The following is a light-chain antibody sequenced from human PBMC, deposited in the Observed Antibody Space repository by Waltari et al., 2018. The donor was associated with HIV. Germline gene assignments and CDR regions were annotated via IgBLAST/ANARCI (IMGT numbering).Light chain of an antibody. CDR3: HQYGRSPTA. CDR2: GAS. CDR1: QSVSSNF. J-gene: IGKJ1*01. V-gene: IGKV3-20*01. Sequence: EYVLTQSPGTLSLSPGERATLSCRASQSVSSNFLAWYQQKVGQAPRLLIYGASTRATGIPDRFSGSGSGTDVILTISSLEPEDFAVYYCHQYGRSPTAFGQGTKVEIK.